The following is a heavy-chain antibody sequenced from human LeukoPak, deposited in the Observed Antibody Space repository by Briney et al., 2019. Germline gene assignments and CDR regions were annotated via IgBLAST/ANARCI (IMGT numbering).Heavy chain of an antibody. J-gene: IGHJ5*02. V-gene: IGHV1-2*02. CDR1: GYIFSDYY. CDR3: ARGWHIVVVTAIPDWFDP. Sequence: ASVKVSCKASGYIFSDYYMHWVRQAPGQGLEWMGWINPNSGGTNYAQKFQGRVTMTRDTSISTAYMELSRLRSDDTAVYYCARGWHIVVVTAIPDWFDPWGQGTLVTVSS. D-gene: IGHD2-21*02. CDR2: INPNSGGT.